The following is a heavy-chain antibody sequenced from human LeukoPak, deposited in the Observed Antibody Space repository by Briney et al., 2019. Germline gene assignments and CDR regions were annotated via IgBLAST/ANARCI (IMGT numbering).Heavy chain of an antibody. CDR2: ISGSGGTGT. D-gene: IGHD1-26*01. V-gene: IGHV3-23*01. CDR1: GFTFSSYA. Sequence: PGGSLRLSCAASGFTFSSYAMSWVRQAPGKGLEWVSTISGSGGTGTYYADSVKGRFTISRDNSKSTLYLPMNSLRAEDTAVYYCVKDRGGSPFYGMDAWGQGTTVTVSS. J-gene: IGHJ6*02. CDR3: VKDRGGSPFYGMDA.